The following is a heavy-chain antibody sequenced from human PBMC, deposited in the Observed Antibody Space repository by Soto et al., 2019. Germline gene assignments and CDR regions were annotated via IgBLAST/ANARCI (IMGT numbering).Heavy chain of an antibody. Sequence: QVQLVQSGAGVKKPGSSVKVSCKASGGTFSSYAISWVRQAPGQGLEWMGGIIPIFGTANYAQTFQGRVTITADDSTSTAYMELSSLRSEDTAVYYCATITGYSSGWYVPILYYYGMDVWGQGTTVTVSS. J-gene: IGHJ6*02. CDR1: GGTFSSYA. V-gene: IGHV1-69*01. CDR3: ATITGYSSGWYVPILYYYGMDV. CDR2: IIPIFGTA. D-gene: IGHD6-19*01.